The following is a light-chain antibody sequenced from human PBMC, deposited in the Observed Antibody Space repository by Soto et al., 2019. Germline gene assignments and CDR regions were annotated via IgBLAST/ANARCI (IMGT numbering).Light chain of an antibody. J-gene: IGKJ1*01. CDR3: QQYGSSPQT. CDR1: QSVRSER. CDR2: DAS. V-gene: IGKV3-20*01. Sequence: EIVLTQSPDTLSLSPGERATLSCRASQSVRSERLAWYQHKRGQAPRLVIFDASSRATGIPDRFSGSGSGTDLTITISRLEPGDFEVYYCQQYGSSPQTFGQGTKVDIK.